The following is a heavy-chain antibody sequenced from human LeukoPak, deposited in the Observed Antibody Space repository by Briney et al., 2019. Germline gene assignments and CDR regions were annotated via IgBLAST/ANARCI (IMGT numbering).Heavy chain of an antibody. CDR2: ISYDGSDK. CDR3: AKDMSGGDCPDY. Sequence: GGSLRLSCAASAFTFSSYGMHWVSQAPGKGLEWVALISYDGSDKDYAKSVKGRFTISRDNSKNTLYLQMNSLRAEDTAVYYCAKDMSGGDCPDYWGQGTLVTVSS. V-gene: IGHV3-30*18. D-gene: IGHD2-21*02. CDR1: AFTFSSYG. J-gene: IGHJ4*02.